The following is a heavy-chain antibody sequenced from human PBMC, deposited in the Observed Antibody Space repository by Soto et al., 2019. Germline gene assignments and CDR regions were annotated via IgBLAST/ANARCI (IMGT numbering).Heavy chain of an antibody. CDR1: GGTFSSYA. J-gene: IGHJ6*02. D-gene: IGHD2-2*01. V-gene: IGHV1-69*12. CDR2: IIHIVGTA. Sequence: QVQLVQSGAEVKKPGSSVKVSCKASGGTFSSYAISWVRQAPGHGLEWMGGIIHIVGTANYAQMGQGGFTTAADEARSTAYTQPSRTTCDDTVVYYCAVPATSTGPYYYGMGVWGQGTTVSVSS. CDR3: AVPATSTGPYYYGMGV.